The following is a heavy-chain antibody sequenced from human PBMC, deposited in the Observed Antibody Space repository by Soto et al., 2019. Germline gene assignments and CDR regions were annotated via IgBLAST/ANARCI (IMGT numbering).Heavy chain of an antibody. Sequence: EVQLVESGGGLVQPGGSLRLSCAASGFTVSSNYMSWVRQAPGKGLEWVSVIYSGGSTYYADSVKGRFTISRDNSKNTLYLQMNSLRAEDTAVYYCARDFGGSGSYVHYYYYMDVWGKGTTVTVSS. D-gene: IGHD3-10*01. CDR3: ARDFGGSGSYVHYYYYMDV. CDR1: GFTVSSNY. V-gene: IGHV3-66*01. CDR2: IYSGGST. J-gene: IGHJ6*03.